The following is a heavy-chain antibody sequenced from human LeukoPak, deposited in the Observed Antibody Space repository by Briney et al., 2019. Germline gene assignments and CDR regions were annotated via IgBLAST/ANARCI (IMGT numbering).Heavy chain of an antibody. CDR3: AKPIYGDYSPPGALDI. Sequence: GGSLRLSCAASGFTFSSYGMHWVRQAPGKGLEWVAVISYDGSNKYYADSVKGRFTISRDNSKNTLYLQMNSLRAEDTAVYYCAKPIYGDYSPPGALDIWGQGTMVTVSS. J-gene: IGHJ3*02. D-gene: IGHD4-17*01. CDR2: ISYDGSNK. V-gene: IGHV3-30*18. CDR1: GFTFSSYG.